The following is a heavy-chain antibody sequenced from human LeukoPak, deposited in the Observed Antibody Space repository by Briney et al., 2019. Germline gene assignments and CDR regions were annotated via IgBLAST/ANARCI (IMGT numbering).Heavy chain of an antibody. V-gene: IGHV3-7*01. Sequence: GGSLRPSCAASGFTLSTYLMSWVRQAPGKGLEWVANIERDGSEKYSVDSVKGRFTISRDNAKNSLFLQMNSLRAEDTAVYYCARLYGDRFDYWGQGTLVTVSS. J-gene: IGHJ4*02. D-gene: IGHD3-10*01. CDR3: ARLYGDRFDY. CDR2: IERDGSEK. CDR1: GFTLSTYL.